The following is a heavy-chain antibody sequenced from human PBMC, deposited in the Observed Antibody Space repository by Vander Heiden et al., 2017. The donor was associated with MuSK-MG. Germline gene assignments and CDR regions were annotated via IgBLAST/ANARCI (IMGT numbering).Heavy chain of an antibody. Sequence: EVQLVESGGGLVQPGRSLRLSCAASGFTFDDYAMHWVRQAPGKGREWVSGISWNSGSIGYADSVKGRFTISRDNAKNSLYLQMNSLRAEDTALYYCAKDADLCGGDCYSPFDYWGQGTLVTVSS. D-gene: IGHD2-21*02. CDR2: ISWNSGSI. J-gene: IGHJ4*02. CDR3: AKDADLCGGDCYSPFDY. V-gene: IGHV3-9*01. CDR1: GFTFDDYA.